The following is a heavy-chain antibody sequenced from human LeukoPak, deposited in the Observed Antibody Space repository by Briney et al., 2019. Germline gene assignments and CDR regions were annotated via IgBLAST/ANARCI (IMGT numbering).Heavy chain of an antibody. CDR1: GGSISSSSYY. CDR3: ARDFHTLPRAAFDI. Sequence: SETLSLTCTVSGGSISSSSYYWGWLRQPPGKGLEWIGSIYHSGSTYYNPSLKSRVTISVDTSKNQFSLKLSSVTAADTAVYYCARDFHTLPRAAFDIWGQGTMVTVSS. J-gene: IGHJ3*02. V-gene: IGHV4-39*07. D-gene: IGHD1-14*01. CDR2: IYHSGST.